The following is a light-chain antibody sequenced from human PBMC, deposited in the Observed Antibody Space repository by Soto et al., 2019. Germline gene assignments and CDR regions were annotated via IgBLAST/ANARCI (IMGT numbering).Light chain of an antibody. V-gene: IGKV3-20*01. J-gene: IGKJ2*01. Sequence: EIVLTQSPGTLSLSPGERATLSCRASQSVGSNYLAWYQQKPGQAPRLLIYAASSRASDIPDRFSGSGSGTDFTLTISRLESEDFAVYYCQQYGSSPPYTFGQGTKLEI. CDR2: AAS. CDR1: QSVGSNY. CDR3: QQYGSSPPYT.